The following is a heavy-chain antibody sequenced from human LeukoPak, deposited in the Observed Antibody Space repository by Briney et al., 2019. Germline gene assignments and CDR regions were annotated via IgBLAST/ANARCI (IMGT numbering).Heavy chain of an antibody. V-gene: IGHV1-2*02. J-gene: IGHJ6*03. D-gene: IGHD2-2*01. Sequence: ASVKVSCKASGYTFTGYYMHWVRQAPGQGLEWMGWINPNSGGTNYAQKFQGRVTMTRDTSISTDYMELSRLRSDDTAVYYCARVVPAASYYYYMDVWGKGTTVTVSS. CDR1: GYTFTGYY. CDR2: INPNSGGT. CDR3: ARVVPAASYYYYMDV.